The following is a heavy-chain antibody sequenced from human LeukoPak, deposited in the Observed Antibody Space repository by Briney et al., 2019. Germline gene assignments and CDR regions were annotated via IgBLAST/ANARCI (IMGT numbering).Heavy chain of an antibody. Sequence: SETLSLTCTVSGGSINRYFWTWIRQPPGKGLEWIAYIYYSGTINYNPSLKSRVTISVDTSKNQFSLKLTSVTAADTAMYYCARRRRIAGVGTDALDIWGQGTMVTVSS. V-gene: IGHV4-59*08. CDR2: IYYSGTI. CDR3: ARRRRIAGVGTDALDI. CDR1: GGSINRYF. D-gene: IGHD6-13*01. J-gene: IGHJ3*02.